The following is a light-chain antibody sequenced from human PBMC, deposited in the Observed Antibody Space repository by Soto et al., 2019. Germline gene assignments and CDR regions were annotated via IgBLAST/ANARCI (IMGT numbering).Light chain of an antibody. Sequence: DIQMTQSPSTLSASVGDRVTITCRASQSVSTWLAWYQQEPGKAPQVLISMASTLESGVPSRFSGSGSGTEFTLTISSLQPDDFATYYCQQYNSYSQTFGQGTKVDIK. V-gene: IGKV1-5*03. CDR1: QSVSTW. CDR2: MAS. J-gene: IGKJ1*01. CDR3: QQYNSYSQT.